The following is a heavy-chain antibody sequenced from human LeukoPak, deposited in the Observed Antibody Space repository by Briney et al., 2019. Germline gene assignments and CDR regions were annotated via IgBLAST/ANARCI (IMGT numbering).Heavy chain of an antibody. V-gene: IGHV5-51*01. J-gene: IGHJ6*03. CDR2: IYPGDSDT. CDR3: ARQKSIAARPSYYYMDV. Sequence: GESLKISCKGSGYSFASFWIAWVRQMPGKGLEWMGIIYPGDSDTRYSPSFQGQVTISADKSISTAYLQWSSLKASDTAMDYCARQKSIAARPSYYYMDVWGKGTTVTVSS. CDR1: GYSFASFW. D-gene: IGHD6-6*01.